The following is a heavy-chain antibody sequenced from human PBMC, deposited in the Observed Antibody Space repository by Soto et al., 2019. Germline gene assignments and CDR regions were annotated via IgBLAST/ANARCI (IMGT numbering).Heavy chain of an antibody. CDR1: GYPFTHYG. Sequence: QVHLVQSGAEVKEPGASVKVSCKASGYPFTHYGIGWVRQAPGQGLEWMGWISPYNGNTYYAQKFQGRVAMTTDTSTTTVDMELRSLRSDDTAXXYXXXXXXXXXXXXXXIDVWGQGTTVTVSS. CDR3: XXXXXXXXXXXXXIDV. J-gene: IGHJ6*02. V-gene: IGHV1-18*01. CDR2: ISPYNGNT.